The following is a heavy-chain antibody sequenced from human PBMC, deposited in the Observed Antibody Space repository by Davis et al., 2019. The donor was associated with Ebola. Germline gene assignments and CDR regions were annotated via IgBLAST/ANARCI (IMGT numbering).Heavy chain of an antibody. V-gene: IGHV3-7*01. Sequence: GESLKISCTTSGFTFGDYAMTWVRQAPGKGLEWVANIRQDGSDRQYVGSVEGRFTISRDNAKNSLYLQMNSLRVEDTGVYYCTRFSRGDLENYWGQGTLVTVSS. J-gene: IGHJ4*02. CDR3: TRFSRGDLENY. CDR2: IRQDGSDR. CDR1: GFTFGDYA. D-gene: IGHD3-3*01.